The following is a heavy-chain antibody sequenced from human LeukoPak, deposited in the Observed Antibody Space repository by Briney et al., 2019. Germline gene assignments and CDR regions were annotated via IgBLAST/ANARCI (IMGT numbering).Heavy chain of an antibody. D-gene: IGHD1-26*01. CDR2: IYYSGST. CDR1: GGSISSSSYS. V-gene: IGHV4-39*01. Sequence: SETLSLTCTVSGGSISSSSYSWGWIRQPPGKGLEWIGSIYYSGSTYYNPSLQSRVTISVDTSKNQFSLKLSSVTAADTAVYYCARRFAGSYGIYFDYWGQGTLVTVSS. CDR3: ARRFAGSYGIYFDY. J-gene: IGHJ4*02.